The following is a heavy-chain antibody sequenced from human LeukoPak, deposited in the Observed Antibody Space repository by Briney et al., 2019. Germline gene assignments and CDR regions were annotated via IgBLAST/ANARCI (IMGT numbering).Heavy chain of an antibody. CDR3: ARDRYYGSGRGAAYYFDY. CDR2: IWYDGSNK. J-gene: IGHJ4*02. CDR1: GFTFSSYG. V-gene: IGHV3-33*01. Sequence: PGGSLRLSCAASGFTFSSYGMHWVRQAPGKGLEWVAVIWYDGSNKYYADSVKGRFTISRDNSKNTLYPQMNSLRAEDTAVYYCARDRYYGSGRGAAYYFDYWGQGTLVTVSS. D-gene: IGHD3-10*01.